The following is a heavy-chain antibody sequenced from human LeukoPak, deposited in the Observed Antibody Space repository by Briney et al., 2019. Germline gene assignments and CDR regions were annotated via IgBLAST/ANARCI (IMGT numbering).Heavy chain of an antibody. J-gene: IGHJ4*02. CDR3: AAFLSGTYWYFDY. CDR2: IYTSGST. CDR1: GGSISSYY. V-gene: IGHV4-4*07. D-gene: IGHD1-26*01. Sequence: SETLALTCSVSGGSISSYYWSWIRQPAGKGLEWIGHIYTSGSTTYYDSGSTDYNPSLKRRVTISLDRSKNQFSLKLSSVTAADTAVYYCAAFLSGTYWYFDYWGQGALVTASS.